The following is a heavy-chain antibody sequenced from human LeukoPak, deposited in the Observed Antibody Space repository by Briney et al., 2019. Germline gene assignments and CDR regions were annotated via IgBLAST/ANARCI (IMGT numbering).Heavy chain of an antibody. J-gene: IGHJ4*02. CDR2: VSFDGSDK. D-gene: IGHD2-2*01. CDR1: GFTFSDYG. CDR3: AKSGCGSTNCYANC. V-gene: IGHV3-30*18. Sequence: GGSLRLSCAVSGFTFSDYGMHWVRQAPGKGLEWVAVVSFDGSDKDYADSVKGRFTISRDSSRNTLYLQMNSLRAEDTAVYYCAKSGCGSTNCYANCWGQGTLVTVSS.